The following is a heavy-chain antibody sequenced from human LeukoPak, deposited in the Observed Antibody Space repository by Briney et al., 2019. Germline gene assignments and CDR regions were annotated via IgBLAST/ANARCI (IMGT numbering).Heavy chain of an antibody. D-gene: IGHD5-18*01. J-gene: IGHJ4*02. CDR1: GFTFSTFA. CDR2: ISETGRST. CDR3: AKDRGYSYGISEY. V-gene: IGHV3-23*01. Sequence: GRSPRLSCVASGFTFSTFAMNWVRQAPGKGLEWVSTISETGRSTYYADSVKGQFTISRDNSKNTLYLQMNSLRAEDTAVYYCAKDRGYSYGISEYWGQGTLITVSS.